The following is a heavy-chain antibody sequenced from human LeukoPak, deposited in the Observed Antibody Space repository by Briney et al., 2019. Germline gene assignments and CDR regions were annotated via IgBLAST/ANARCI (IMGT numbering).Heavy chain of an antibody. J-gene: IGHJ6*04. CDR3: ARDLAAWDV. CDR2: INPDGSEK. V-gene: IGHV3-7*01. CDR1: GFTFSNYW. Sequence: GGSLRLSCAASGFTFSNYWMSWVRPAPGKGLEWVANINPDGSEKYSVDSVTGRFTISRDNGENTMFLEMNSLKAEDSGVYYCARDLAAWDVWGKGTTVTVSS.